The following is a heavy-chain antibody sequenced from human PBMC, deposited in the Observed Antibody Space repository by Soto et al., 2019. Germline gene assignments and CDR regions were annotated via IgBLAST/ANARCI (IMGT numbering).Heavy chain of an antibody. CDR3: ARLGYCSGGSCRRGNWFDP. CDR1: GDTFTSYE. CDR2: MNPNSGNT. D-gene: IGHD2-15*01. Sequence: ASLKVSCKASGDTFTSYEINWVRQATGQGLEWMGWMNPNSGNTGYAQKFQGRVTMTRNTSISTGYMELSSLRSEDTAVYYCARLGYCSGGSCRRGNWFDPWGQGTLVTVSS. V-gene: IGHV1-8*01. J-gene: IGHJ5*02.